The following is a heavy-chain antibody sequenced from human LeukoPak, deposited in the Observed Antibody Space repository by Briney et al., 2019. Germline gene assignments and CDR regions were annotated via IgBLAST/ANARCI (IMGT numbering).Heavy chain of an antibody. CDR1: GFTFSSYA. J-gene: IGHJ4*02. Sequence: GSLRLSCXXXGFTFSSYAMSWVRQAPGKGLEWVSAISGSGGSTYYADSVKGRFTISRDNSKNTLYLQMNSLRAEDTAVYYCAKGLSTWNTVTTPDYWGQGTLVTVSS. CDR3: AKGLSTWNTVTTPDY. CDR2: ISGSGGST. D-gene: IGHD4-17*01. V-gene: IGHV3-23*01.